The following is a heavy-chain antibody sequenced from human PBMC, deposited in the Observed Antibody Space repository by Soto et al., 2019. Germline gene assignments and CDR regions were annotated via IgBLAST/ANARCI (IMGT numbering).Heavy chain of an antibody. CDR2: IIPVLDTA. CDR1: GYSFTSHY. CDR3: ARDSPIGSTFSGYDAIDY. D-gene: IGHD5-12*01. V-gene: IGHV1-69*08. Sequence: GASVKVSCKAIGYSFTSHYMHWVRQAPGQGLEWMGRIIPVLDTANYAQKFQGRVTITADKSTGTAYMELHSLRSEDTALYYCARDSPIGSTFSGYDAIDYWGQGTLVTVSS. J-gene: IGHJ4*02.